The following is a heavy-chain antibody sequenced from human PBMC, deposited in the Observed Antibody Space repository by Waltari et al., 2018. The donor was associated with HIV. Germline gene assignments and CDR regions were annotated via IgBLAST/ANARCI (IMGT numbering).Heavy chain of an antibody. D-gene: IGHD2-2*01. V-gene: IGHV3-33*01. Sequence: QVQLVESGGGVVQPGKSLRLSCAASGVTSSSYAMHGVRQAPGKGLTWGPVILHAANNHYYADSVQGRFTISSDNSKTTFYLQMNSLRAEDTALYYCARDSPAFSRGTEELDYWGQGTLVTVSS. CDR2: ILHAANNH. CDR1: GVTSSSYA. CDR3: ARDSPAFSRGTEELDY. J-gene: IGHJ4*02.